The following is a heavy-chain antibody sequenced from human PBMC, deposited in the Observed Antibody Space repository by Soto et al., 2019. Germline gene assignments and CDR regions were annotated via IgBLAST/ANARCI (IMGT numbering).Heavy chain of an antibody. CDR1: GGSVSSYY. CDR3: AKGGGHHYYDTSGYSYPFDY. V-gene: IGHV4-59*02. CDR2: IYKSGRT. D-gene: IGHD3-22*01. Sequence: SETLSLTCSVSGGSVSSYYWSWIRQPPGKGLEWIGYIYKSGRTNYNPSLKSRVTISVDTSKNQFSLKLSSVTAADTAVYYCAKGGGHHYYDTSGYSYPFDYWGQGTLVTVSS. J-gene: IGHJ4*02.